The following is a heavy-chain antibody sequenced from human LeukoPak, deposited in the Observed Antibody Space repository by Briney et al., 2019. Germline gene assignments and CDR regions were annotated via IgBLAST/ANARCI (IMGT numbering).Heavy chain of an antibody. J-gene: IGHJ5*02. CDR1: GYTFTNYY. CDR2: INPNGGGT. V-gene: IGHV1-46*01. D-gene: IGHD6-13*01. Sequence: ASVKVSCKASGYTFTNYYMHWVRQAPGQGLEWMGIINPNGGGTTYAQKFQGRVTMTRDTSTSTVYMELSSLRSEDTAVYYCARDRGRFDPWGQGTLVTVSS. CDR3: ARDRGRFDP.